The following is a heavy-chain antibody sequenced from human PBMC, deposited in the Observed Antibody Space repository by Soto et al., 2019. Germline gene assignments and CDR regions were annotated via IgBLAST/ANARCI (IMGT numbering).Heavy chain of an antibody. CDR2: MYHSGST. Sequence: SETLSLTCAVSGGSISSGGYSWSWIRQPPGKGLEWIGYMYHSGSTYYNPSLKSRVTISIDRSKNQFSLKLSSVTAADTAVYYCAKTSENFGDSNYDYGGQGTLVTVSS. D-gene: IGHD4-17*01. CDR1: GGSISSGGYS. V-gene: IGHV4-30-2*01. CDR3: AKTSENFGDSNYDY. J-gene: IGHJ4*02.